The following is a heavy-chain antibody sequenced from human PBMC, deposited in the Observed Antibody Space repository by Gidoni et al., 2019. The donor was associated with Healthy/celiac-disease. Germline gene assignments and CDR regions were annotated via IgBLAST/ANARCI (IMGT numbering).Heavy chain of an antibody. Sequence: QLQLQESGPGLVKPSETLSLTCTVSGGSISSSSYYWGWIRQPPGKGLEWIGSIYYSGSTYYNPSLKSRVTISVDTSKNQFSLKLSSVTAADTAVYYCARRVYDPYRRKRGEVDYWGQGTLVTVSS. CDR2: IYYSGST. J-gene: IGHJ4*02. CDR1: GGSISSSSYY. D-gene: IGHD3-16*01. V-gene: IGHV4-39*01. CDR3: ARRVYDPYRRKRGEVDY.